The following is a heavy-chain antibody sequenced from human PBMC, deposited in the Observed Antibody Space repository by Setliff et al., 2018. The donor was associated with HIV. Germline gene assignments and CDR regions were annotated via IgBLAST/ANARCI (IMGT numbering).Heavy chain of an antibody. CDR2: IYNRGST. Sequence: SETLSLTCTVSGGSISSTSYYWGWIRRPPGKGLEWIGSIYNRGSTYYNPSLKSRVTISVDTSKNQFSLKLSSVTAADTAVYYCARGQGCGGGCHYAFEMWGQGTMVTVSS. D-gene: IGHD2-21*02. CDR3: ARGQGCGGGCHYAFEM. CDR1: GGSISSTSYY. V-gene: IGHV4-39*07. J-gene: IGHJ3*02.